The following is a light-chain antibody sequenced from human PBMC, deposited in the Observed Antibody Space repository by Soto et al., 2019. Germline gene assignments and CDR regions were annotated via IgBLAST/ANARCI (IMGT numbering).Light chain of an antibody. CDR3: KHSYNTPIT. Sequence: DIQMTQSPSSVSASVGVRVTITCRASRIIDTYVDWYQQKPGKAPDLLIYLASTLQVGVPSRFSGSGSGTDFTLTISGLQPEDFATYYCKHSYNTPITFGQGTRLEI. CDR1: RIIDTY. CDR2: LAS. V-gene: IGKV1-39*01. J-gene: IGKJ5*01.